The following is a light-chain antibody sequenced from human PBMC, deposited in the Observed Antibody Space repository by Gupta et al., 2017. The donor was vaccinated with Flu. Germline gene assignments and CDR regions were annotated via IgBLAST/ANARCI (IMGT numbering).Light chain of an antibody. V-gene: IGLV2-14*01. CDR1: SSDVGRDNY. CDR2: EVS. Sequence: HSALTQPASVSGSPGQSIAISCTGTSSDVGRDNYVPWYQQHPGKAPELVIYEVSNRTSGISHRFSGSKSGNTASLTVSGLQADDESDYYCCSHTTSSTVFGGGTKLTVL. CDR3: CSHTTSSTV. J-gene: IGLJ2*01.